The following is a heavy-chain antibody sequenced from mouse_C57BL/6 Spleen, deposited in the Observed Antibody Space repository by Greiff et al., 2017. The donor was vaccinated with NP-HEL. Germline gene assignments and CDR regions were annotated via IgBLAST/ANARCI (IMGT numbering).Heavy chain of an antibody. CDR2: IWNGGGT. CDR1: GFSLTSYA. D-gene: IGHD3-3*01. J-gene: IGHJ2*01. V-gene: IGHV2-9-1*01. Sequence: VKLQESGPGLVAPSQSLSITCTVSGFSLTSYAISWVRQPPGKGLEWLGVIWNGGGTNYNSAHKSRLSISTDNSQSQVFLKMNSLHTDDTGRYYCAREGDYFDYWGQGTTLTVSS. CDR3: AREGDYFDY.